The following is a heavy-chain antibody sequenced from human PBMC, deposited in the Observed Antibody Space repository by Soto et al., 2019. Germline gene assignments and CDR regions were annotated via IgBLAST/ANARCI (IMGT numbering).Heavy chain of an antibody. D-gene: IGHD2-2*01. Sequence: EVQLLESGGGLVQPGGSLRLSCVASGHNFHSYAMRWVRQAPGKGLEWVSGISGSGGSTYYADSVRGRFTISRDDSKNTLYLQMNSLRAEDTAVYYCAKVLRGIGRVAAAINWGQGTLFTVSS. J-gene: IGHJ4*02. CDR3: AKVLRGIGRVAAAIN. CDR1: GHNFHSYA. CDR2: ISGSGGST. V-gene: IGHV3-23*01.